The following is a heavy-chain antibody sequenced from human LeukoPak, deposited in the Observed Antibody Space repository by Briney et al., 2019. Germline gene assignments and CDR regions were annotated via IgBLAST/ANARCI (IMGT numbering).Heavy chain of an antibody. D-gene: IGHD6-6*01. CDR3: ANAGSSSGYYYYYMDV. CDR1: GFTFSGYA. J-gene: IGHJ6*03. Sequence: GGSLRLSCAASGFTFSGYAMSWVRQAPGKGLEWVSAISGSGGSTYYADSVKGRFTISRDNSKNTLYLQMNSLRAEDTAVYYCANAGSSSGYYYYYMDVWGKGTTVTVSS. CDR2: ISGSGGST. V-gene: IGHV3-23*01.